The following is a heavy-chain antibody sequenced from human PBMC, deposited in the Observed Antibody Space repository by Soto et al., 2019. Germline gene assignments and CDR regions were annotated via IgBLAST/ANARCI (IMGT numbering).Heavy chain of an antibody. Sequence: QVQLVQSGAEVKKPGASVKVSCKASGYTFTSYGISWVRQAPGQGLEWMGWISAYNGNTNYAQKLQGRVTMTTDTPTSTAYMELRRLRSDDTAVYYCAFNDYGDPPRYYYGMDVWGQGTTVTVSS. V-gene: IGHV1-18*01. CDR2: ISAYNGNT. CDR3: AFNDYGDPPRYYYGMDV. J-gene: IGHJ6*02. CDR1: GYTFTSYG. D-gene: IGHD4-17*01.